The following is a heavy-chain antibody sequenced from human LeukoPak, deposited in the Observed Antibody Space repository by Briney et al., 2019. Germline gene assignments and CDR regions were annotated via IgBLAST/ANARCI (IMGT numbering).Heavy chain of an antibody. Sequence: SETLSLTCTVSGGSISSYYWSWIRQPPGKGLEWIGYIYYSGSTNYNPSLKSRVTISVDTSKNQFSLKLSSVTAADTAVYYCARAGDIVVVPAAAVLFDPWGQGTLVTVSS. D-gene: IGHD2-2*01. V-gene: IGHV4-59*01. CDR3: ARAGDIVVVPAAAVLFDP. CDR1: GGSISSYY. J-gene: IGHJ5*02. CDR2: IYYSGST.